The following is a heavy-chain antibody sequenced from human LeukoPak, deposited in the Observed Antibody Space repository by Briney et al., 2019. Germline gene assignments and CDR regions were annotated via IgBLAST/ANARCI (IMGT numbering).Heavy chain of an antibody. CDR1: RFTFSDYW. Sequence: GGSLSLSCAASRFTFSDYWMSWVRQAAGRGREWVASIKQDGGERYYGDSVEGRFSISRDNVKNSVFLQMNSLRAEDTAVYYCARVEVGATWAFDYWGQGTLVTVSS. D-gene: IGHD1-26*01. CDR2: IKQDGGER. J-gene: IGHJ4*02. CDR3: ARVEVGATWAFDY. V-gene: IGHV3-7*01.